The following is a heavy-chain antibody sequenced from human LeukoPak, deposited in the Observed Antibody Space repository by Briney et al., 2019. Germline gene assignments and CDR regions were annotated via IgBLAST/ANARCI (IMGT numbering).Heavy chain of an antibody. J-gene: IGHJ6*04. CDR1: GGSFSGYY. CDR2: INHSGST. CDR3: ARAPSLYGSGSYYTPYYYYGMDV. Sequence: SETLPLTCAVYGGSFSGYYWSWIRQPPGKGLEWIGEINHSGSTNYNPSLKSRVTISVDTSKNQFSLKLSSVTAADTAVYYCARAPSLYGSGSYYTPYYYYGMDVWGKGTTVTVSS. D-gene: IGHD3-10*01. V-gene: IGHV4-34*01.